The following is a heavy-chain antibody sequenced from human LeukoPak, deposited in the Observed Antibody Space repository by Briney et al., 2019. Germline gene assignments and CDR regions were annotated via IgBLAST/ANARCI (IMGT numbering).Heavy chain of an antibody. CDR1: GFSFSDHE. CDR2: LSSSGNA. J-gene: IGHJ4*02. CDR3: ASGRGSYSPDY. D-gene: IGHD1-26*01. Sequence: GSLRLSCAASGFSFSDHEMNWVRQAPGKGLECVSYLSSSGNAYYADSVKGRFTISRDNSKNSLYLQMTSLRADDTAVYYCASGRGSYSPDYWGQGTLVTVSS. V-gene: IGHV3-48*03.